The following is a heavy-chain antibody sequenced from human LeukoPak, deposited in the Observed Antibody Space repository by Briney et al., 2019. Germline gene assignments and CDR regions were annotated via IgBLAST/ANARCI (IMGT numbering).Heavy chain of an antibody. J-gene: IGHJ3*02. CDR3: AKPVQGVYSRAAFDI. CDR2: IYSDGSS. V-gene: IGHV4-59*12. Sequence: SETLSLTCTVSGGSISFYYWSWVRQAPGKGLEWIGYIYSDGSSNYNPSLKSRVTISVDTSKNQFSLKLSSVTAADTAVYYCAKPVQGVYSRAAFDIWGQGTMVTVSS. D-gene: IGHD3-10*01. CDR1: GGSISFYY.